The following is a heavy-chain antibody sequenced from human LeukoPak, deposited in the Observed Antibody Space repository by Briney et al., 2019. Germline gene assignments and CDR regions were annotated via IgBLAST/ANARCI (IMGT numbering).Heavy chain of an antibody. Sequence: PGGSLRLSCAASGFTFSSYETNWVRQAPGKGPEWVSYISSSGSTIYYADSVKGRFTISRDNAKNSLYLQMNSLRAEDTAVYYCARGHIGGSTSFSSYWGQGTLVTVSS. V-gene: IGHV3-48*03. CDR3: ARGHIGGSTSFSSY. CDR1: GFTFSSYE. J-gene: IGHJ4*02. CDR2: ISSSGSTI. D-gene: IGHD2-2*01.